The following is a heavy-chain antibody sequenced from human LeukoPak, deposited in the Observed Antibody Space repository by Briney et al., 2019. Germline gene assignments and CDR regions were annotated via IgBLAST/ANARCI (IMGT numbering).Heavy chain of an antibody. V-gene: IGHV3-74*01. Sequence: PGGSLRLSCAASGFTFSSYWMHWVRQAPGKGLVWVSRINSDGSSTSYADSVKGRFTFSRDNAKNTLYLQMNSLRAEDTAVYYCARGFYSSSWTDAFDIWGQGTMVTVSS. CDR3: ARGFYSSSWTDAFDI. CDR2: INSDGSST. D-gene: IGHD6-13*01. J-gene: IGHJ3*02. CDR1: GFTFSSYW.